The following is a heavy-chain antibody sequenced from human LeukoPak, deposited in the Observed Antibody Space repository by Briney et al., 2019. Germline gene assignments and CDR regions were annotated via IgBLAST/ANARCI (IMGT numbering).Heavy chain of an antibody. Sequence: GGSLTLSCQASGFTFYMYAMSWVRQAPGKGLEWVASMCGTAGCTFYPDSVKGRFTISRVNSKNVLYLRMHSLTAEDTAIYYCAKDRPNFHENSGHYYRRDGDSWGQGTLVTVSS. J-gene: IGHJ5*01. D-gene: IGHD3-22*01. CDR1: GFTFYMYA. CDR3: AKDRPNFHENSGHYYRRDGDS. V-gene: IGHV3-23*01. CDR2: MCGTAGCT.